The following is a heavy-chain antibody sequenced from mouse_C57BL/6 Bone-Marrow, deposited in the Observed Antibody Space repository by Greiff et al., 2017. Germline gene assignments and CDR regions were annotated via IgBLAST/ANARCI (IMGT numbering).Heavy chain of an antibody. CDR3: ARVAYGFYAMDY. CDR2: ISDGGSYT. D-gene: IGHD2-2*01. V-gene: IGHV5-4*03. J-gene: IGHJ4*01. Sequence: DVMLVESGGGLVKPGGSLKLSCAASGFTFSSYAMSWVRQTPEKRLEWVATISDGGSYTYYPDNVKGRFTISRDNAKNNLYLQMSHLKSEDTAMYYCARVAYGFYAMDYWGQGTSVTVSS. CDR1: GFTFSSYA.